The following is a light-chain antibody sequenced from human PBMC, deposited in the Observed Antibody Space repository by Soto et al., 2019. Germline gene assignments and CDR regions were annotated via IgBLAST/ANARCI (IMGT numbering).Light chain of an antibody. CDR3: QQYSWT. CDR1: QSISTHF. CDR2: GAF. V-gene: IGKV3-20*01. J-gene: IGKJ1*01. Sequence: EIVLTQSPGTLSLSPGERATLSCRASQSISTHFFAWYQQKPGQAPRLLIYGAFYRAPGSPDRFSGSGSGTDFTLTISRLELEDFAVYYCQQYSWTFGQGTKVEMK.